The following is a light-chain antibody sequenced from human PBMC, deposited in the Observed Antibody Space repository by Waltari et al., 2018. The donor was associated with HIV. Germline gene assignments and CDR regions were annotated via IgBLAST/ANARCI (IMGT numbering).Light chain of an antibody. Sequence: EIVMTQSPATLSVSPGERATLSCRASESVSSKLAWYQQKPGQAPRLLIYGASTRATDIPGRFSGTGSGTEFTLTISGLQSEDFAIYYCQQYNSWPIFTFGPGTKVDI. CDR2: GAS. CDR3: QQYNSWPIFT. V-gene: IGKV3-15*01. J-gene: IGKJ3*01. CDR1: ESVSSK.